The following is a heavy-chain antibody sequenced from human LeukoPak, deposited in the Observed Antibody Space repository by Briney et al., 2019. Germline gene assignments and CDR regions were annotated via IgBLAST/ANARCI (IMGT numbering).Heavy chain of an antibody. CDR2: ISAYNGNT. CDR3: ATGEGYFPPGY. CDR1: GYTFNSYG. V-gene: IGHV1-18*01. Sequence: ASVKVSCKASGYTFNSYGISWVRHAPGQGLEWMGWISAYNGNTNYAQKLQGRVTMTTDTSTSTDYMELRSLRSDDTAVYYCATGEGYFPPGYWGQGTLVTVSS. D-gene: IGHD2/OR15-2a*01. J-gene: IGHJ4*02.